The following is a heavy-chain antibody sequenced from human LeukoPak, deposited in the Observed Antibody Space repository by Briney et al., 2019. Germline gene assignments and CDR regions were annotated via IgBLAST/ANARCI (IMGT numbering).Heavy chain of an antibody. CDR3: AKDNYGSGSS. CDR1: GFTFSSYG. D-gene: IGHD3-10*01. V-gene: IGHV3-30*02. J-gene: IGHJ4*02. Sequence: GGSLRLSCAASGFTFSSYGMRWVRQAPGKGLEWVAFIRYDGSNKYYADSVKGRFTISRDNSKNTLYLQTNSVRAEDTAVYYCAKDNYGSGSSWGQGTLVTVSS. CDR2: IRYDGSNK.